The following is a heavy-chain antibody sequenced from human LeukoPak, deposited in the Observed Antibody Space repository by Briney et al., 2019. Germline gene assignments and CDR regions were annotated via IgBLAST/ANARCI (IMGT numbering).Heavy chain of an antibody. V-gene: IGHV3-53*01. CDR1: GFTVSSNH. CDR3: ARGPAGYN. D-gene: IGHD1-1*01. Sequence: GGSLRLSCAASGFTVSSNHMSWVRQAPGRGLEWVSVIYSGGSTDYADSVKGRFTISRDNSKNTLYLQMNSLRAEDTAVYYCARGPAGYNWGQGTLVTVSS. J-gene: IGHJ4*02. CDR2: IYSGGST.